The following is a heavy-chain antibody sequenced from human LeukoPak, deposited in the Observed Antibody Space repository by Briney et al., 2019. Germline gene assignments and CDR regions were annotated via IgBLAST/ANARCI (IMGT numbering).Heavy chain of an antibody. V-gene: IGHV4-39*07. CDR2: FSSGGSA. D-gene: IGHD1-7*01. CDR3: ARKQTGTMYDV. Sequence: SETLSLTCIVPGGSISSGSYYWAWIRQSPGKGLEWIGTFSSGGSAYCNPSLTSRVSISKDTSDNQFSLRLYSATAADTAVYYCARKQTGTMYDVWGQGTQVTVSS. CDR1: GGSISSGSYY. J-gene: IGHJ4*02.